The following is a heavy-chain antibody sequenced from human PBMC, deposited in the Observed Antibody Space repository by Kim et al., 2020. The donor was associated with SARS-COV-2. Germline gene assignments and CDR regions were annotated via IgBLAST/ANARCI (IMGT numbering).Heavy chain of an antibody. D-gene: IGHD3-10*01. CDR3: ARGSYYYGSGSYYNRPFDY. J-gene: IGHJ4*02. Sequence: GRFTISRDNAKNSLYLQMNSLRAEDTAVYYCARGSYYYGSGSYYNRPFDYWGQGTLVTVSS. V-gene: IGHV3-11*06.